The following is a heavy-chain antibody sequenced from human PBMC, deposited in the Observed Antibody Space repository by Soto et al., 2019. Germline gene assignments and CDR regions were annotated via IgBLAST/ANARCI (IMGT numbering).Heavy chain of an antibody. J-gene: IGHJ1*01. D-gene: IGHD2-15*01. CDR2: ISGSGGST. CDR3: AKDDPLVLGGSGEYFQH. Sequence: PGGALRLSWAASGFTFSSYSMSWSRHAPGKDLEWVSSISGSGGSTYYADSVKGRFTISRDNSKNTLYLQMNSLRAEDTALYYCAKDDPLVLGGSGEYFQHWGQATLFTVLS. V-gene: IGHV3-23*01. CDR1: GFTFSSYS.